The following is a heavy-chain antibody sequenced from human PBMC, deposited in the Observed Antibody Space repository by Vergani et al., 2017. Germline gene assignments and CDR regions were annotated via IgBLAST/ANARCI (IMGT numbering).Heavy chain of an antibody. D-gene: IGHD3-10*01. J-gene: IGHJ4*02. CDR2: ISGSGGST. CDR3: AKDRGPFYGSVSGDY. CDR1: GFTFSSYA. V-gene: IGHV3-23*01. Sequence: EVQLLESGGGLVQPGGSLRLSCAASGFTFSSYAMSWVRQAPGKGLELVSAISGSGGSTYYADSVKGRFTISRDNSKNTLYLQMNSLRAEDTAVYYCAKDRGPFYGSVSGDYWGQGTLVTVAS.